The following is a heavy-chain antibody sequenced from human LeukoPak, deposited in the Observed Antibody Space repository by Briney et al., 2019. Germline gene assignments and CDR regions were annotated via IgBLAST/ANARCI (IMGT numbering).Heavy chain of an antibody. CDR1: GFTFSSYW. CDR3: ARDRDNIVAGGGLDY. V-gene: IGHV3-7*01. D-gene: IGHD5-12*01. CDR2: IKQDGSEK. Sequence: PGGSLRLSCAASGFTFSSYWMSWVRQAPGKGLEWVANIKQDGSEKYYVDSVKGRFTISRDNAKNSLYLQMNSLRAEDTAVYYCARDRDNIVAGGGLDYWGQGTLVTVSS. J-gene: IGHJ4*02.